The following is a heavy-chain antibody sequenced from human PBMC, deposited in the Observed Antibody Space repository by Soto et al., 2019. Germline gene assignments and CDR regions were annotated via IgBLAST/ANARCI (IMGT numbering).Heavy chain of an antibody. Sequence: GASVKVSCKASGGTFSSYAISWVRRAPGQGLEWMGGIIPIFGTANYAQKFQGRVTITADESTSTAYMELSSLRSEDTAVYYCARRPGFYYYYGMDVWGQGTTVTVSS. CDR3: ARRPGFYYYYGMDV. J-gene: IGHJ6*02. D-gene: IGHD5-12*01. CDR1: GGTFSSYA. V-gene: IGHV1-69*13. CDR2: IIPIFGTA.